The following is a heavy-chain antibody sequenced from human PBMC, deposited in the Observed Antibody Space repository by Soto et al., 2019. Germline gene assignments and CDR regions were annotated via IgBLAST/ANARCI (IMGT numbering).Heavy chain of an antibody. Sequence: GGSLILSCAASGFTFSSYAMHWVRQAPGKGLEWVAVISYDGSNKYYADSVKGRFTISRDNSKNTLYLQMNSLRAEDTAVYYCARDLVAYFGGDCYSPLDYWCQGTLGTGSS. J-gene: IGHJ4*02. CDR3: ARDLVAYFGGDCYSPLDY. V-gene: IGHV3-30-3*01. D-gene: IGHD2-21*02. CDR2: ISYDGSNK. CDR1: GFTFSSYA.